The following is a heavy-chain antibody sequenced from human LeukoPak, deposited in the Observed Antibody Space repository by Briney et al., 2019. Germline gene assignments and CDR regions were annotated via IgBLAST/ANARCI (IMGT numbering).Heavy chain of an antibody. D-gene: IGHD3-3*01. CDR3: ARGSDLDY. V-gene: IGHV1-18*01. CDR1: GYTFTSYS. CDR2: ISAYNGNT. Sequence: ASVKVSCKASGYTFTSYSVSWVRQAPGQGLEWMGWISAYNGNTNYAQKFQGRVTMTTDTSTSTGDMELRSLRPDDTAMYYCARGSDLDYWGQGTLVTVSS. J-gene: IGHJ4*02.